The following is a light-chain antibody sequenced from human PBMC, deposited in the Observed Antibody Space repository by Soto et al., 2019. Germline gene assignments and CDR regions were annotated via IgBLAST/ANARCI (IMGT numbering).Light chain of an antibody. Sequence: DIQLTQSPSFLSASVGDRVTITCRASQGISTYLAWYQQKPGKAPKLLLKAASTLQSGVPSRFSGSGSGTEFTLTISSLQPEDFATYYCQQLNSYPRTFGQGTKVEIK. J-gene: IGKJ1*01. CDR3: QQLNSYPRT. CDR1: QGISTY. V-gene: IGKV1-9*01. CDR2: AAS.